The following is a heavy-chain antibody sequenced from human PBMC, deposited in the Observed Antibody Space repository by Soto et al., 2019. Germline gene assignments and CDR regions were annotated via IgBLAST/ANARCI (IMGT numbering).Heavy chain of an antibody. Sequence: VQLVESGGGLVKPGGSLRLSCAASGFTFSSYAISWVRQAPGQGLEWMGGIIPIFGTANYAQKFQGRVTITADKTTSTAYMELSSLRSEDTAVYYCASRPTTVTSYGMDVWGQGTTVTVSS. CDR2: IIPIFGTA. CDR1: GFTFSSYA. V-gene: IGHV1-69*06. D-gene: IGHD4-17*01. CDR3: ASRPTTVTSYGMDV. J-gene: IGHJ6*02.